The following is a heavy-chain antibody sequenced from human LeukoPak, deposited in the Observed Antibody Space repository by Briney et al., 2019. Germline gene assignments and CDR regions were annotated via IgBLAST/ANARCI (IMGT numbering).Heavy chain of an antibody. CDR3: ARDESSDWDYYGSGSYFGY. V-gene: IGHV3-30*04. J-gene: IGHJ4*02. Sequence: GGSLRLSCAASGFTFSSYAMHWVRQAPGKGLEWVAVISYDGSNKYYADSVKGRFTISRDNSKNTLYLQMNSLRAEDTAVYHCARDESSDWDYYGSGSYFGYWGQGTLVTVSS. CDR2: ISYDGSNK. CDR1: GFTFSSYA. D-gene: IGHD3-10*01.